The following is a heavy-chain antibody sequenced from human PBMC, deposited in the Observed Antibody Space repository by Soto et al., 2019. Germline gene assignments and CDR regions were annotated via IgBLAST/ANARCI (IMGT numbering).Heavy chain of an antibody. V-gene: IGHV5-51*01. CDR3: ARSHGMDV. Sequence: GESLKISCQGSGFSFTSSWIGWVRQMPGKGLEWMGLIYPGDSDTRYSPSFQGQVTISADKSISTAYLQWSSLEASDTAIYYCARSHGMDVWGQGTTVTVSS. J-gene: IGHJ6*02. CDR1: GFSFTSSW. CDR2: IYPGDSDT.